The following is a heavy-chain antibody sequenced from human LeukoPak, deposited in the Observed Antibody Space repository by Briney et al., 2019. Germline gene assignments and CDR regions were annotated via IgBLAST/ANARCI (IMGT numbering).Heavy chain of an antibody. Sequence: GESLKISCKGSGYSFASYWIAWVRQLPGKGLEWMGIIFPGDSGTIYSPSFQGQVTISADKFISTAYLQWSSLKASDTAIYYCARHSAQRWNNDYWGQGTLVTVSS. V-gene: IGHV5-51*01. J-gene: IGHJ4*02. CDR3: ARHSAQRWNNDY. CDR2: IFPGDSGT. D-gene: IGHD1/OR15-1a*01. CDR1: GYSFASYW.